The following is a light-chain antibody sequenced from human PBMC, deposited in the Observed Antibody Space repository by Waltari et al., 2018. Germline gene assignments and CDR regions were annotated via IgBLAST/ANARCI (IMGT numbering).Light chain of an antibody. V-gene: IGKV1-5*03. CDR2: KAS. CDR1: QSISQW. Sequence: DIQMTQSPSTLSASVGDRVTITCRASQSISQWLAWYQQKPEKAPKLLIYKASTLEGGVPSRFSGSGSCTDFTLTISSLQPDDFATYYCQQYNSYSLLSFGGGTKVEIK. CDR3: QQYNSYSLLS. J-gene: IGKJ4*01.